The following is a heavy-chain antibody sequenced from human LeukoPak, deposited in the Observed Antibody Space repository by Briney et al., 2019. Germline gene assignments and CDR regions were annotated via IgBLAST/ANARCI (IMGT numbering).Heavy chain of an antibody. CDR2: TYYRSKWYN. J-gene: IGHJ6*03. CDR3: ARARDLLLSALNCTNGVCYLWDYYYYMDV. CDR1: GDSVSSNSAA. D-gene: IGHD2-8*01. Sequence: SQTLSLTCAISGDSVSSNSAAWNWIRQSPSRGLEWLGRTYYRSKWYNDYAVSVKSRITINPDTSKNQFSLQLNSVTPEDTAVYYCARARDLLLSALNCTNGVCYLWDYYYYMDVWGKGTTVTVSS. V-gene: IGHV6-1*01.